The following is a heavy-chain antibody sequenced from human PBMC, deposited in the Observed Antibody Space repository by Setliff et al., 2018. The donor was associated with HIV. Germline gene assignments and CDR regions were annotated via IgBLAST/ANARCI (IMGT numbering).Heavy chain of an antibody. Sequence: GGSLRLSCAGSGFSFSNYGMHWVRQTPGKGLEWVSSISSSSSYIYYADSVKGRFTISRDNAKNSLYLQMNSLRGEDTAVYYCARDRPWPGYNSWGQGTLVTVSS. CDR1: GFSFSNYG. J-gene: IGHJ4*02. CDR3: ARDRPWPGYNS. D-gene: IGHD3-16*02. V-gene: IGHV3-21*01. CDR2: ISSSSSYI.